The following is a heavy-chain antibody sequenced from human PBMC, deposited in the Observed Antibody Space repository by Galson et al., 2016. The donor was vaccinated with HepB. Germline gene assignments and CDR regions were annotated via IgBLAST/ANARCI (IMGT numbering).Heavy chain of an antibody. CDR3: AKDPLLLGVVMSAATS. CDR2: ISYDGRNK. CDR1: GFTFSGYD. J-gene: IGHJ4*02. D-gene: IGHD2-15*01. Sequence: SLRLSCAASGFTFSGYDMHWVRQAPGKGLEWVALISYDGRNKNYVDSVKGRFTISRDNSKNKLYLQMNSLRAEDTAAYYCAKDPLLLGVVMSAATSWGQGTLVTVSP. V-gene: IGHV3-30*18.